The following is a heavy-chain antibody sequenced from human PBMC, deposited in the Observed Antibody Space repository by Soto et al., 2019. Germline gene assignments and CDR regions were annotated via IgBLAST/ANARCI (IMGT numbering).Heavy chain of an antibody. D-gene: IGHD3-9*01. CDR2: IIARSATS. Sequence: SVKVSCKASGDTFSTYTITWMRQAPGQGLEWMGGIIARSATSNYAQKFQGRVTITADESTSTAYMELSSLRSDDTAVYYCARATYDMLTGYFAHYWFDPWGQGTVVTVSS. CDR1: GDTFSTYT. V-gene: IGHV1-69*13. CDR3: ARATYDMLTGYFAHYWFDP. J-gene: IGHJ5*02.